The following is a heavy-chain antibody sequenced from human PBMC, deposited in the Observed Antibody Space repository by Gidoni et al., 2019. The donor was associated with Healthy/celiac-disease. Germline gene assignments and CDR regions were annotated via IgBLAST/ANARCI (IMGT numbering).Heavy chain of an antibody. Sequence: EVQLVESGGGLVQPGGSLRLSCAASGFTFSSYEMNWVRQAPGKGLEWVSYISSSGSTIYYADSVKGRFTISRDNAKNSLYLQMNSLRAEDTAVYYCARDTHPTYYDFWSGYSGPIDAFDIWGQGTMVTVSS. J-gene: IGHJ3*02. CDR2: ISSSGSTI. V-gene: IGHV3-48*03. D-gene: IGHD3-3*01. CDR3: ARDTHPTYYDFWSGYSGPIDAFDI. CDR1: GFTFSSYE.